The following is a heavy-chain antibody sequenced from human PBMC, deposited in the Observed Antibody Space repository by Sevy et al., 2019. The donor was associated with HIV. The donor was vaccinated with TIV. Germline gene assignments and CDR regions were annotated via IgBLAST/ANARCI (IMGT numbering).Heavy chain of an antibody. Sequence: GGSLRLSCAASGFTFSSYSMNWVRQAPGKGLEWVSSISSSSSYIYYADSVKGRFTISRDNAKNSLYLQMNSLRAEDTAVYYCARDQWLVLGYWFDYWGQGTLVTVS. CDR3: ARDQWLVLGYWFDY. D-gene: IGHD6-19*01. J-gene: IGHJ4*02. CDR2: ISSSSSYI. V-gene: IGHV3-21*01. CDR1: GFTFSSYS.